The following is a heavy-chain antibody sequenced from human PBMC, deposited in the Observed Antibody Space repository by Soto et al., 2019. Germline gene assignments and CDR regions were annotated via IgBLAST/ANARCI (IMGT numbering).Heavy chain of an antibody. V-gene: IGHV1-46*01. CDR2: INPSGGST. D-gene: IGHD3-3*01. CDR1: GYTFTSYY. Sequence: GASVKVSCKASGYTFTSYYMHWVRQAPGQGLEWMGIINPSGGSTSYAQKFQGRVTMTRDTSTSTVYMELSSLRSEDTAVYYCARAITIFGVVILDYGMDVWGQGTTVTVCS. J-gene: IGHJ6*02. CDR3: ARAITIFGVVILDYGMDV.